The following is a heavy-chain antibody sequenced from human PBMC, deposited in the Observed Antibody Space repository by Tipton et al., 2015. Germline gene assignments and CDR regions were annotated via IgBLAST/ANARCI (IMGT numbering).Heavy chain of an antibody. Sequence: SLRLSCEASHFPFSNYGMHWVRQAPGKGLVWVSRIASDGSTTDYADSVKGRFTVSRDNAKNTLYLQMNSLRVDDTAVYYCARFTYFDLWGRGTLVSVSS. CDR2: IASDGSTT. V-gene: IGHV3-74*01. CDR3: ARFTYFDL. J-gene: IGHJ2*01. CDR1: HFPFSNYG.